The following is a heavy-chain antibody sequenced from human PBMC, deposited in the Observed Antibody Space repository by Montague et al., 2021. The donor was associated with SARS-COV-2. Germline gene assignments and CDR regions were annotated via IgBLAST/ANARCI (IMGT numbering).Heavy chain of an antibody. CDR1: GDSISSFY. CDR2: IYASGGT. V-gene: IGHV4-4*07. J-gene: IGHJ5*01. Sequence: SETLSLTCTVSGDSISSFYWNWIRQPAGKGLGWIGRIYASGGTNXNPSLKSRVTMSVDTSKNQFSMRLSSVTAADTALYYCIRGLASVDSWGQGTLVTVSS. CDR3: IRGLASVDS.